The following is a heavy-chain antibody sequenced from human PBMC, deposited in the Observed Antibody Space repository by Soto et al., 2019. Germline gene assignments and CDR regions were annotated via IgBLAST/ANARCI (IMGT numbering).Heavy chain of an antibody. V-gene: IGHV4-34*01. Sequence: SETLSLTCPVYGGSFSGYYWSWIRQPPGKGLEWIGEINHSGSTDYNPSLKSRVTISVDTSKNQFSLKLSSVTAADTAVYYCARGYYDFLSGWAYYMDVWGKGTTVTVCS. CDR1: GGSFSGYY. J-gene: IGHJ6*03. CDR3: ARGYYDFLSGWAYYMDV. D-gene: IGHD3-3*01. CDR2: INHSGST.